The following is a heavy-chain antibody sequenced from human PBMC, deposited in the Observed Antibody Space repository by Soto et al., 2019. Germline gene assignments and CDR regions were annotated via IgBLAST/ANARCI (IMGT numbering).Heavy chain of an antibody. Sequence: GGSLRLSCAASGFTFSSYAMSWVRQAPGKGLEWVSAISGSGGSTYYADSVKGRFTISRDNSKNTLYLQMNSLRAEDTAVYYCAKVDGSGWYSPHVSAGWFDPWGQGTLVTVSS. CDR1: GFTFSSYA. V-gene: IGHV3-23*01. J-gene: IGHJ5*02. CDR2: ISGSGGST. D-gene: IGHD6-19*01. CDR3: AKVDGSGWYSPHVSAGWFDP.